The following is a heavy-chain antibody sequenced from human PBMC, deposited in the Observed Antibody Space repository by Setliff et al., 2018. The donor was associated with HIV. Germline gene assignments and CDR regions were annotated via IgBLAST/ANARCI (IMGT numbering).Heavy chain of an antibody. CDR2: IHPSDSNT. CDR3: ASSITVAAGRSHYYYAMDV. CDR1: GYSFTSYW. D-gene: IGHD2-15*01. J-gene: IGHJ6*02. Sequence: GESLKISCKGSGYSFTSYWIGWVRQMPGKGLEWMGIIHPSDSNTRYSPSFRGQVTISADKSISTAYLQWSSLKASDTAMYYCASSITVAAGRSHYYYAMDVWGQGTMVTV. V-gene: IGHV5-51*01.